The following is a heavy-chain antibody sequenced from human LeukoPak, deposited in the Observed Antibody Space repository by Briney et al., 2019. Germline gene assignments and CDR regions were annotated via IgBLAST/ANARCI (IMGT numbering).Heavy chain of an antibody. CDR2: IYYSGST. CDR1: GGSISSYY. CDR3: ARDHHGGPYWYFDL. J-gene: IGHJ2*01. Sequence: PSETLSLTCTVSGGSISSYYWSWIRQPPGKGLEWIGYIYYSGSTNYNPSLKSRVTISVDTSKNQFSLKLSSVTAADTAVYYCARDHHGGPYWYFDLWGRGTLVTVSS. V-gene: IGHV4-59*01. D-gene: IGHD4-23*01.